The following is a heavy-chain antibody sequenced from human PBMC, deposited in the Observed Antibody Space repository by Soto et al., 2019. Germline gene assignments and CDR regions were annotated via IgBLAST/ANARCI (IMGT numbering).Heavy chain of an antibody. Sequence: ASVKVSCKASGYTFIRYYIHWVRQAAGQGLEWMGVLNPNSGRTTHAQKFQGRVIMTRDTSTNIVYMEVSRLTSEDTAVYYCARRVGAGVLDNWGQGTLVTVSS. CDR1: GYTFIRYY. J-gene: IGHJ4*02. V-gene: IGHV1-46*01. CDR2: LNPNSGRT. D-gene: IGHD1-26*01. CDR3: ARRVGAGVLDN.